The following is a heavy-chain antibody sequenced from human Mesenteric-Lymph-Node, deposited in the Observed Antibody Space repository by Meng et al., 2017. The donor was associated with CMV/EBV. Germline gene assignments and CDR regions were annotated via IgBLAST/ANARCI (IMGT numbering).Heavy chain of an antibody. J-gene: IGHJ4*02. Sequence: LACAASGFSFSTHGMDWVRQAPGKGLEWVSAITPAGDITYYADSARGRFTISRHNADNTLYLQMNSLRAEDTAIYYCAASGGSHKLDYWGQGILVTVS. CDR2: ITPAGDIT. V-gene: IGHV3-23*01. CDR3: AASGGSHKLDY. CDR1: GFSFSTHG. D-gene: IGHD3-10*01.